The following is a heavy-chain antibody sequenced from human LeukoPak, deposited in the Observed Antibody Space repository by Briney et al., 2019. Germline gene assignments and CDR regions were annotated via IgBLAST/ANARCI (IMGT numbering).Heavy chain of an antibody. V-gene: IGHV4-34*01. J-gene: IGHJ4*02. CDR1: GGSFSGYY. CDR3: ARVVYRGQYFDY. CDR2: INHSGST. D-gene: IGHD1-26*01. Sequence: SETLSLTCAVYGGSFSGYYWSWIRQPPGKRLEWIGEINHSGSTNYNPSLKSRVTISVDTSKNQFSLKLSSVTAADTAVYYCARVVYRGQYFDYWGQGTLVTVSS.